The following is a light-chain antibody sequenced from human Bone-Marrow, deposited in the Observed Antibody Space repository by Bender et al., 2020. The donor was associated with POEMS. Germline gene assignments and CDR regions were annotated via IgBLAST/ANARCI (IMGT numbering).Light chain of an antibody. CDR3: QSYDNSLGGWV. V-gene: IGLV2-14*03. CDR2: DVT. J-gene: IGLJ3*02. CDR1: SSDVGAYNY. Sequence: QSALTQPASVSGSPGQSITIYCTGTSSDVGAYNYVSWYQQYPGKAPKLMIYDVTDRPSGVPDRFSGSKSGTSASLAITGLQAEDEGDYYCQSYDNSLGGWVFGGGTKLTVL.